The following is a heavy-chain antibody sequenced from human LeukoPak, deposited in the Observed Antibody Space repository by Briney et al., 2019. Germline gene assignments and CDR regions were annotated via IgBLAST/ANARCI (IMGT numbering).Heavy chain of an antibody. J-gene: IGHJ4*02. CDR2: IYYSGST. D-gene: IGHD3-16*02. V-gene: IGHV4-59*12. CDR1: GGSITSYY. CDR3: ARRRIMITFGGVIVPYYFDY. Sequence: PETLSLTCTVSGGSITSYYWSWIRQPPGKGLEWIGCIYYSGSTSYNPSLKSRVTISVDTSKNQFSLKLSSVTAADTAVYYCARRRIMITFGGVIVPYYFDYWGQGTLVTVSS.